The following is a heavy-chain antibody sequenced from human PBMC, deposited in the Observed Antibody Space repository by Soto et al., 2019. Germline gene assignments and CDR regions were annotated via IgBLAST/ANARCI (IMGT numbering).Heavy chain of an antibody. CDR2: IYYAGST. CDR1: GGSVISYY. J-gene: IGHJ4*02. CDR3: VRHAQWIIMAY. Sequence: SESLSLTCTVSGGSVISYYWSWIRQPPGRGLEWIGFIYYAGSTKYNPSLKSRVTISVDTSKNQFSLKLSSVTAADTAVYYCVRHAQWIIMAYWGQGSLVTVS. D-gene: IGHD5-12*01. V-gene: IGHV4-59*08.